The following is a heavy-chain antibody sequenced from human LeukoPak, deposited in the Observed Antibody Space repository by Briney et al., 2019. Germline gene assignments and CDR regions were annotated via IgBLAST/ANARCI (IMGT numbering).Heavy chain of an antibody. CDR2: LSITGGSR. CDR3: ARDKNYYDSSGRRKVTDY. D-gene: IGHD3-22*01. CDR1: GFTFSSFA. Sequence: GGSLRLSCTASGFTFSSFAMAWVRLAPGKGLEWVSTLSITGGSRYYADSVRGRFSISRDTSKRTLYLQMNSLRAEDTAIYYCARDKNYYDSSGRRKVTDYWGQGTLVTVSS. J-gene: IGHJ4*02. V-gene: IGHV3-23*01.